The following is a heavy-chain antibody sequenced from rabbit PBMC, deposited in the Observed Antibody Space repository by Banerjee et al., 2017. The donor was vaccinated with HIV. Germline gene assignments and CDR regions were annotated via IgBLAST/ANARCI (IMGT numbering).Heavy chain of an antibody. CDR3: ARDLAAVIGWNFNL. D-gene: IGHD1-1*01. Sequence: QQQLEESGGGLVKPGGTLTLTCTASGIDFSSGHDMCWVRQAPGKGLELIACIYSRSGNTYYASWAKGRFTISKTSSTTVTLQMTSLTAADTATYFCARDLAAVIGWNFNLWGQGTLVTVS. J-gene: IGHJ4*01. V-gene: IGHV1S45*01. CDR1: GIDFSSGHD. CDR2: IYSRSGNT.